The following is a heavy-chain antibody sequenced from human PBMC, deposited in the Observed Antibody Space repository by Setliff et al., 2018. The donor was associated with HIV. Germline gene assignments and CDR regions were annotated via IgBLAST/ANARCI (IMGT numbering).Heavy chain of an antibody. Sequence: GASVKVSCKASGGTFNSHTINWVRQAPGQGLDWMGRIIPILGVANYAQRFQVKVTITADKSTGTAYMELTSLRFDDTAMYYCVRGVQSPPHYSYYYMDVWGEGTMVTVSS. CDR3: VRGVQSPPHYSYYYMDV. J-gene: IGHJ6*03. D-gene: IGHD3-3*01. CDR1: GGTFNSHT. V-gene: IGHV1-69*02. CDR2: IIPILGVA.